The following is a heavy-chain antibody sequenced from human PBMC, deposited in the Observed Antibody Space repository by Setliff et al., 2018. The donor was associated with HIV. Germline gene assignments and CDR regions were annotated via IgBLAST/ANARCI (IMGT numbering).Heavy chain of an antibody. J-gene: IGHJ4*02. CDR2: IYHSGNT. Sequence: SETLSLTCTVSGGFISTGGYSWSWIRQPPGKGLEWIGYIYHSGNTYYNPSLKSRVSISVDRSKNHFSLRLSSVTAADTAVYYCEVAGQWGQGTLVTVSS. V-gene: IGHV4-30-2*01. D-gene: IGHD6-19*01. CDR3: EVAGQ. CDR1: GGFISTGGYS.